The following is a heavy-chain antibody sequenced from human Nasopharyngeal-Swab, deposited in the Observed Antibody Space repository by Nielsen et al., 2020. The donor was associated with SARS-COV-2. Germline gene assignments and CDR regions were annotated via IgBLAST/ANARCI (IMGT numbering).Heavy chain of an antibody. V-gene: IGHV1-69*04. D-gene: IGHD6-13*01. CDR2: IIPILSIA. Sequence: SVKVSCKASGGTFSSYAISWVRQAPGQGLEWMGRIIPILSIANYAQKFQGRVTITADKSTSTAYMELSSLRSEDTAVYYCAFCRGAGYYYYYMDVWGKGTTVTVSS. CDR1: GGTFSSYA. CDR3: AFCRGAGYYYYYMDV. J-gene: IGHJ6*03.